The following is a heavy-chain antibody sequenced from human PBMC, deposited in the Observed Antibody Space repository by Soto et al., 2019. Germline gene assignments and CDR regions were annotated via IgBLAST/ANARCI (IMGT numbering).Heavy chain of an antibody. Sequence: GGSLRFSCAASGFTFSSYGMHWVRQAPGKGLEWEAVVWYDGSNKYYADSVKGRFTISRDNSKNTLYLQMNSLRAEDTAVYYCARGSGAYYYYMDVWGKGTTVTVSS. V-gene: IGHV3-33*01. J-gene: IGHJ6*03. CDR2: VWYDGSNK. CDR3: ARGSGAYYYYMDV. CDR1: GFTFSSYG.